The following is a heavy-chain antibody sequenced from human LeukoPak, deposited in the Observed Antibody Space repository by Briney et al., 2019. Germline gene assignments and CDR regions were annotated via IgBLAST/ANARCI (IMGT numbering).Heavy chain of an antibody. Sequence: GGSLRLSRAASGFAFSNFDMSWVRQAPGKGLEWVSAISGSGESTYYAESVAGRFTISRDNSKNTLYLQMSSLRAEDTAIYYCAKRGSYFGGFDYWGQGTLLTVPS. CDR2: ISGSGEST. CDR3: AKRGSYFGGFDY. J-gene: IGHJ4*02. V-gene: IGHV3-23*01. D-gene: IGHD3-10*01. CDR1: GFAFSNFD.